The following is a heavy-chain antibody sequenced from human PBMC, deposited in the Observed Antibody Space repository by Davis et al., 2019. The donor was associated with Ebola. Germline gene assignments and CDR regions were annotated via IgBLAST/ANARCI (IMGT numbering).Heavy chain of an antibody. CDR3: TTPGGQDSGYDVFDI. V-gene: IGHV1-46*03. J-gene: IGHJ3*02. D-gene: IGHD5-12*01. CDR2: FNPSGGSR. CDR1: GYTFTSYY. Sequence: AASVKVSCKASGYTFTSYYIHWVRQAPGQGLEWMGLFNPSGGSRTYAQKFQGRVTMTRDTSTSTVYMELGSLRSEDTALYYCTTPGGQDSGYDVFDIWGQGTMVTVSS.